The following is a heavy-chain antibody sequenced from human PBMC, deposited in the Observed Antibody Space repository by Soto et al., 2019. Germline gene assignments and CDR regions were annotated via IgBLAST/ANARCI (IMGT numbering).Heavy chain of an antibody. CDR3: ASPYSGYLDN. Sequence: SETLSLTCFVCGGCMSSGAYYWNWLRQHPVKGLEWIAYIYHTGNTYYNPSLRSRTTISVDTSENQFSLKLTTVADADTAVYYCASPYSGYLDNWGQGTLVTVS. V-gene: IGHV4-31*03. J-gene: IGHJ4*02. CDR2: IYHTGNT. D-gene: IGHD3-22*01. CDR1: GGCMSSGAYY.